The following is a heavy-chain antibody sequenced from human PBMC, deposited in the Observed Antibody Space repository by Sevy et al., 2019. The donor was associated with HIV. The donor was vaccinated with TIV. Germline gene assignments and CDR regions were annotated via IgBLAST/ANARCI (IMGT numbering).Heavy chain of an antibody. CDR1: GFTFSSYW. Sequence: GGSLRLSCAASGFTFSSYWMTWVRQAPGKGLEWVANIKQDMGGKYYAGSVKGRFTISRDKARNSLYQQMESLEAEDTAVYYCARAQQVTMLVVIGGLYFDFWGQGTLVTVSS. CDR3: ARAQQVTMLVVIGGLYFDF. D-gene: IGHD3-22*01. V-gene: IGHV3-7*01. J-gene: IGHJ4*02. CDR2: IKQDMGGK.